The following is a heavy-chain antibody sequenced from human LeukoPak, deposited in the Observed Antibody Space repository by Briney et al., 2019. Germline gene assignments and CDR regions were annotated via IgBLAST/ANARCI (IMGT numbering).Heavy chain of an antibody. CDR3: ARDNGYAAAAGDDAFDI. V-gene: IGHV1-18*01. J-gene: IGHJ3*02. Sequence: ASVKVSCKASGYTFTSYGISWVRQAPGQGLEWMGWISAYNGNTNYAQKLQGRVTMTTDTSTSTAYMELRSLRSDDTAVYYCARDNGYAAAAGDDAFDIWGQGTMVTVSS. CDR2: ISAYNGNT. CDR1: GYTFTSYG. D-gene: IGHD6-13*01.